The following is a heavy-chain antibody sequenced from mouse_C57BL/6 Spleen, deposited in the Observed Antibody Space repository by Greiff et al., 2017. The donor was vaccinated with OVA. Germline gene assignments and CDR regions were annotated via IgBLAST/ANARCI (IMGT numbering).Heavy chain of an antibody. CDR3: AGWDDYHGSYYYAMDY. D-gene: IGHD1-1*01. CDR1: GYAFTNYL. V-gene: IGHV1-54*01. Sequence: QVQLQQSGAELVRPGTSVKVSCKASGYAFTNYLIEWVKQRPGQGLEWIGVINPGSGGTNYNEKFKGKATLTADKSSSTAYMQLSSLTSEDSAVYFCAGWDDYHGSYYYAMDYWGQGTSVTVSS. J-gene: IGHJ4*01. CDR2: INPGSGGT.